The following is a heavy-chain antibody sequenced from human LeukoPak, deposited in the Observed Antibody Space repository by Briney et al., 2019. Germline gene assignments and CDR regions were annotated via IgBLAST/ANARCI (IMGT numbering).Heavy chain of an antibody. D-gene: IGHD3-3*01. CDR2: MNPNNGNT. V-gene: IGHV1-8*01. CDR3: ARGWRYYDFWSGYWERRKDYYGMEV. J-gene: IGHJ6*02. CDR1: GYTFTSYD. Sequence: ASVKVSYKPSGYTFTSYDINWVRQATGRGLEWMGWMNPNNGNTVYAQKFQGRVTMTRNTSISTAYMELSSLRSEDTAVYYCARGWRYYDFWSGYWERRKDYYGMEVWGPGTTVTVSS.